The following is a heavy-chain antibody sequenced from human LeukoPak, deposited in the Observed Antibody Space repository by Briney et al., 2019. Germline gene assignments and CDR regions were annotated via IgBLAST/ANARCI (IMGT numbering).Heavy chain of an antibody. CDR2: IYYSGST. V-gene: IGHV4-39*01. CDR1: GGSISSSSYY. CDR3: ARHETYYGGNSRGNSNDY. Sequence: SETLSLTCTVSGGSISSSSYYWGWIRQPPGKGLEWIGSIYYSGSTYYNPSLKSRVTISVDTSKNQFSLKLSSVTAADTAVYYCARHETYYGGNSRGNSNDYWGQGTLVTVSS. D-gene: IGHD4-23*01. J-gene: IGHJ4*02.